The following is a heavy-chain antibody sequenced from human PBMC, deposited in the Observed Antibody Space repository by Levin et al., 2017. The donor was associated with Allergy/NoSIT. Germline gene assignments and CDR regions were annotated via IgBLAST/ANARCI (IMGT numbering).Heavy chain of an antibody. Sequence: GGSLRLSCAASGFTFSSYAMSWVRQAPGKGLEWVSAISGSGGSPYYADSVKGRFTTSRDNSKNTLYMQMNSLRAEDTAIYDCAKLRREGVMVAASDYWGQGTLVTVSS. D-gene: IGHD2-15*01. CDR3: AKLRREGVMVAASDY. J-gene: IGHJ4*02. CDR1: GFTFSSYA. CDR2: ISGSGGSP. V-gene: IGHV3-23*01.